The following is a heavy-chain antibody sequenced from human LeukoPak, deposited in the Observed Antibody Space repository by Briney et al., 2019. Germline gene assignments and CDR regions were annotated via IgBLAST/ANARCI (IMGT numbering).Heavy chain of an antibody. V-gene: IGHV3-74*01. J-gene: IGHJ4*02. CDR1: GFTFSHYW. CDR2: TNTDGSST. D-gene: IGHD3-22*01. CDR3: VPADSSGLD. Sequence: GGSLRLSCEASGFTFSHYWMHWVRQAPGKGLVWVSRTNTDGSSTTYVDSVKGRFTISRDNAKNTMYLQMNSLRAEDTAVYYCVPADSSGLDWGQGTLVTVSS.